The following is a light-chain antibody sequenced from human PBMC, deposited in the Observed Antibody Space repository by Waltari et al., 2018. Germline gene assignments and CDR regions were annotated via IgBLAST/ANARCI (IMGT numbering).Light chain of an antibody. V-gene: IGLV2-14*03. J-gene: IGLJ2*01. Sequence: QSALTQPASVSGSPGQSTTISCTRTSSHIGGYNYVSWYQQHPGKAPKLMIYDVTKWPSGVSNRFSGSKSGNTASLTISGLQAEDEADYYCTSYTSTNTVIFGGGTKVTVL. CDR2: DVT. CDR1: SSHIGGYNY. CDR3: TSYTSTNTVI.